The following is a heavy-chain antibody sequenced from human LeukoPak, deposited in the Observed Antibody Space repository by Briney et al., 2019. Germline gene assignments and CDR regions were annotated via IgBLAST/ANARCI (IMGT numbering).Heavy chain of an antibody. V-gene: IGHV4-31*03. CDR1: GGSITSGGYY. D-gene: IGHD3-10*01. Sequence: PSETLSPTCTVSGGSITSGGYYWSWIRQHPGKGLEWIGHIYYSGYTYYNPSLKSRVTMSVDTSKNQFSLKLSSVTAADTAVYYCARSWFGELSHFNYWGQGTLVRVSS. CDR3: ARSWFGELSHFNY. J-gene: IGHJ4*02. CDR2: IYYSGYT.